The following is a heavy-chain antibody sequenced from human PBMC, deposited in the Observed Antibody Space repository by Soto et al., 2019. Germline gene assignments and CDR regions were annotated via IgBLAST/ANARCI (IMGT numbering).Heavy chain of an antibody. CDR1: GFTFSSYA. J-gene: IGHJ4*02. CDR3: AKVGSYYDSSGYYYGYFDY. D-gene: IGHD3-22*01. Sequence: SLRLSCAASGFTFSSYAMSWVRQAPGKGLEWASAISGSGGSTYYADSVKGRFTISRDNSKNTLYLQMNSLRAEDTAVYYCAKVGSYYDSSGYYYGYFDYWGQGPLVTVSS. V-gene: IGHV3-23*01. CDR2: ISGSGGST.